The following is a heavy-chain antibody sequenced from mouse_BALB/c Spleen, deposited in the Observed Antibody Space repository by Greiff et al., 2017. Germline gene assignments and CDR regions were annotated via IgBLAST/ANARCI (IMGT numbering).Heavy chain of an antibody. CDR2: IDPENGDT. V-gene: IGHV14-4*02. J-gene: IGHJ2*01. Sequence: VQLQQSGAELVRSGASVKLSCTASGFNIKDYYMHWVKQRPEQGLEWIGWIDPENGDTEYAPKFQGKATMTADTSSNTAYLQLSSLTSEDTAVYYCNAAGSFGFWGQGTTLTVSS. D-gene: IGHD1-1*01. CDR3: NAAGSFGF. CDR1: GFNIKDYY.